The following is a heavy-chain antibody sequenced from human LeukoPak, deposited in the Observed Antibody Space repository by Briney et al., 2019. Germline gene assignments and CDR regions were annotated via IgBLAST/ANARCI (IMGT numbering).Heavy chain of an antibody. J-gene: IGHJ6*03. V-gene: IGHV3-48*03. Sequence: GGSLRLSCAASGFTFSSYEMNWVRQAPGKGLEWVSYISSSGSTIYYADSVKGRFTISRDNAKNSLYLQMNSLRAEDTAVYYCARGAEIYYYYYMDVWGKGTTVTVSS. CDR1: GFTFSSYE. CDR3: ARGAEIYYYYYMDV. CDR2: ISSSGSTI. D-gene: IGHD5-24*01.